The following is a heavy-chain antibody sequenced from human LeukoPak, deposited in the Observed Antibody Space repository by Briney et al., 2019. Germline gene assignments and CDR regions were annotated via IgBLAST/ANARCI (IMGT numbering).Heavy chain of an antibody. CDR1: GGSISSYY. CDR2: IYYSGST. Sequence: SVTLSLTCTVSGGSISSYYWSWIRQPPGKGLEWIGYIYYSGSTNYNPSLKSRVTISVDTSKNQFSLKLSSVTAAGTAVYYCARDRGGDGYNDYYFDYWGQGTLVTVS. V-gene: IGHV4-59*01. D-gene: IGHD5-24*01. CDR3: ARDRGGDGYNDYYFDY. J-gene: IGHJ4*02.